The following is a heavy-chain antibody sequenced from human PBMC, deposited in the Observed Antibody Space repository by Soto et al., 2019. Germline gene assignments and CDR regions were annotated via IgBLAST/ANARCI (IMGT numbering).Heavy chain of an antibody. CDR1: GVSFNNNG. Sequence: QVQLVQSGAEVQKPGSSVKVSCKTSGVSFNNNGIGWVRQAPGHGLEWMGGVSPPFRTSNYARKFQGRSSITADASTGTVNMELSSMTSEVTAQSYCARVLYYGSGSYSPYGMDVWGQGTTVTVAS. J-gene: IGHJ6*02. CDR3: ARVLYYGSGSYSPYGMDV. CDR2: VSPPFRTS. V-gene: IGHV1-69*01. D-gene: IGHD3-10*01.